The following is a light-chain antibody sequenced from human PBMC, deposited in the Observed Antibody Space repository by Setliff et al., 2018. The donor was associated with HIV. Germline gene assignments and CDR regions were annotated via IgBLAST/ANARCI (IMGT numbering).Light chain of an antibody. CDR3: SAYAGRNNYV. CDR1: SSDVVDYNF. CDR2: EVN. Sequence: LAQPPSASGSPGQSVTISCTGTSSDVVDYNFVSWYQHHPGKAPKLVIYEVNKRPSGVPDRFSGSKSDNTASLTVSGLQADDEADYYCSAYAGRNNYVFGSGTKVTVL. J-gene: IGLJ1*01. V-gene: IGLV2-8*01.